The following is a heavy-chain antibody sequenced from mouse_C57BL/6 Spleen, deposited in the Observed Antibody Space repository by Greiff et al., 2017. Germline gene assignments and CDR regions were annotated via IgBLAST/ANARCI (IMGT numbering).Heavy chain of an antibody. CDR1: GYTFTSYW. J-gene: IGHJ2*01. D-gene: IGHD2-10*02. V-gene: IGHV1-69*01. Sequence: QVQLQQPGAELVMPGASVKLSCKASGYTFTSYWMHWVKQRPGQGLEWIGEIDPSDSYTNYNQKFKGKSTLIVDKSASTAYLQLSSLTSEDSAVYYCARGVPRRVYCDYWGQGTTLTVSS. CDR2: IDPSDSYT. CDR3: ARGVPRRVYCDY.